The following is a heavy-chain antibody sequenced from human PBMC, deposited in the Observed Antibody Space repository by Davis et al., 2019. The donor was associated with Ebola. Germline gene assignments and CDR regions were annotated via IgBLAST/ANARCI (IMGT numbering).Heavy chain of an antibody. J-gene: IGHJ5*02. CDR1: GFTFSSYA. CDR3: AKDPRITIFGVVIGWFDP. Sequence: PGGSLRLSCAASGFTFSSYAMSWVRQAPGKGLEWVSAISGSGGSTYYADSVKGRFTISRDNSKNTLYLQMNSLRAEDTAVYYCAKDPRITIFGVVIGWFDPWGQGTLVTVSS. V-gene: IGHV3-23*01. CDR2: ISGSGGST. D-gene: IGHD3-3*01.